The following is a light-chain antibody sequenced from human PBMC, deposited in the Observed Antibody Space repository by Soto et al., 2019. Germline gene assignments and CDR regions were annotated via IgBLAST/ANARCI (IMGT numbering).Light chain of an antibody. CDR1: QSVSSSY. CDR2: GAS. V-gene: IGKV3-20*01. CDR3: QQYGNSRST. Sequence: EIVLTHSPGTLSLSPWERATLSCRASQSVSSSYLAWYQQKPGQAPRLLIYGASSRATGIPDRFSGSGSGTDFTLTISRLEPEDFAVYYCQQYGNSRSTFGPGTKVDIK. J-gene: IGKJ3*01.